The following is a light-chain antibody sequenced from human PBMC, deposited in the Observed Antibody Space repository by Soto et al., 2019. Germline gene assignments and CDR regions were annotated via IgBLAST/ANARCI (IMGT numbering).Light chain of an antibody. CDR2: GNK. CDR1: SSNIGAGYD. V-gene: IGLV1-40*01. CDR3: QSYASGLSGSV. Sequence: QSVLTQPPSVSGAPGQRVIISCTGSSSNIGAGYDVHWYQQLPGTAPKLLIYGNKNRPSGVPDRISGSKSATSASLAITGLQAEDEGDYYSQSYASGLSGSVFGGGTKLTV. J-gene: IGLJ2*01.